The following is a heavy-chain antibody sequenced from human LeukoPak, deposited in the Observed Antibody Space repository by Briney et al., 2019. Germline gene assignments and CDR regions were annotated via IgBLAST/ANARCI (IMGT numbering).Heavy chain of an antibody. V-gene: IGHV3-30-3*01. D-gene: IGHD3-22*01. CDR3: ARAPDSSGYYYYFGY. Sequence: GRSLRLSCGASGFTFSRYAMNWVRQAPGQGLEWVAIISYGGNNQYYAESVKGRFTISRDNTKDTVYLQMNSLRPEDTAVYHCARAPDSSGYYYYFGYWGQGALVTVSS. J-gene: IGHJ4*02. CDR1: GFTFSRYA. CDR2: ISYGGNNQ.